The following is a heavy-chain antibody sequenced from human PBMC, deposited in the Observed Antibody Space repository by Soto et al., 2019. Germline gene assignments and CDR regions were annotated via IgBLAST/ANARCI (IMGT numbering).Heavy chain of an antibody. V-gene: IGHV3-15*01. CDR2: IKSKTDGGTT. CDR3: TTALYYDFWSGYYEPLGY. Sequence: GGSLRLSCAASGFTFSNAWMSWVRQAPGKGLEWVGRIKSKTDGGTTDYAAPVKGRFTISRDDSKNTLYLQMNSLKTEDTAVYYCTTALYYDFWSGYYEPLGYWGQGTLVTVSS. D-gene: IGHD3-3*01. J-gene: IGHJ4*02. CDR1: GFTFSNAW.